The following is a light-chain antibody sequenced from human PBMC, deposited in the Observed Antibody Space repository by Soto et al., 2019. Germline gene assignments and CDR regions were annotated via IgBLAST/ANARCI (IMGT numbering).Light chain of an antibody. CDR3: QQYNSYQFT. J-gene: IGKJ3*01. CDR2: DAS. Sequence: DIQMTQSPSTLSASVGDRVTITCRASQSISSGLAWYQQKLGTAPKLLIYDASRMQSGVPSRFSGSGSGTEFTLTIRGLQPDDFATYYCQQYNSYQFTFGPGTKVDVK. V-gene: IGKV1-5*01. CDR1: QSISSG.